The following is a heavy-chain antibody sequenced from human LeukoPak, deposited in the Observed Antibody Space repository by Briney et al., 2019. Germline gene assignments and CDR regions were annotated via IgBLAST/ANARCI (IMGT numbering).Heavy chain of an antibody. Sequence: SETLSCTCAVYGGSFSGYYWYWISQPPGIGREGSGELNHSGSTNSNPSLKSLVTISVATSNKQYSVKLRSVTAADTAVYCCARGSVATARDWFEPWGQGTLLTVSS. CDR3: ARGSVATARDWFEP. CDR1: GGSFSGYY. CDR2: LNHSGST. D-gene: IGHD5-12*01. V-gene: IGHV4-34*01. J-gene: IGHJ5*02.